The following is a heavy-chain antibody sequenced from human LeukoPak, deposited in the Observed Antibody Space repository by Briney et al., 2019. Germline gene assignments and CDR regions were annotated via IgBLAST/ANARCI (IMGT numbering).Heavy chain of an antibody. V-gene: IGHV3-7*03. Sequence: GGSLRLSCVASGFSFGKYWMSWVRQAPGKGLEWVANIKLDGSEKNYVDSVKGRFTISRDNTKNSLYLQINSLRAEDTAVFYCARDQYDTWSRRGNFDSWGQGTLVIVSS. D-gene: IGHD3/OR15-3a*01. CDR2: IKLDGSEK. CDR1: GFSFGKYW. CDR3: ARDQYDTWSRRGNFDS. J-gene: IGHJ4*02.